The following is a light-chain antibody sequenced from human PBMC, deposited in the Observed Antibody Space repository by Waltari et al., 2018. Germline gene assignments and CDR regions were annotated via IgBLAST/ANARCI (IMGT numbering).Light chain of an antibody. Sequence: QSALTQPRAVSGSPGQSVTISCTGTSSDVGGYNFVSWYQHHPGTAPKLMIYDVSERPSGVPDRFSGSKSGNTASLTISGLQAEDEADYHCCSYAGSLAVFGGGTKVTVL. CDR3: CSYAGSLAV. CDR1: SSDVGGYNF. V-gene: IGLV2-11*01. J-gene: IGLJ2*01. CDR2: DVS.